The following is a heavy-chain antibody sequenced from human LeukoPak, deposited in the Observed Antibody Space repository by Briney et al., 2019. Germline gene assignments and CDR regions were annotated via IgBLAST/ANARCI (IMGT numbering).Heavy chain of an antibody. Sequence: GESLKISCKGSGYSFTSYWIGWVRQMPGKGLEWMGIIYPGDSDTRYSPSFQGQVTISADKSISTAYLQWSSLKASDPAMYYCARHFNLYYDILTGYSPGDAFDIWGQGTMVTVSS. D-gene: IGHD3-9*01. J-gene: IGHJ3*02. V-gene: IGHV5-51*01. CDR2: IYPGDSDT. CDR3: ARHFNLYYDILTGYSPGDAFDI. CDR1: GYSFTSYW.